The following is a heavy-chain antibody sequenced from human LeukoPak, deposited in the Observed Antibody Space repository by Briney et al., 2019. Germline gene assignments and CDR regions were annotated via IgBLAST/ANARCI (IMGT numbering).Heavy chain of an antibody. CDR1: GYTFTGYY. CDR3: ARAGNGGSGYLWISDY. Sequence: ASVKVSCKASGYTFTGYYMHWVRQAPGQGLEWMGWINPNSGGTNYAQKFQGRVTMTRDTSISTAYMELSRLRSDDTAVYYCARAGNGGSGYLWISDYWGQGTLVTVSS. V-gene: IGHV1-2*02. CDR2: INPNSGGT. J-gene: IGHJ4*02. D-gene: IGHD3-22*01.